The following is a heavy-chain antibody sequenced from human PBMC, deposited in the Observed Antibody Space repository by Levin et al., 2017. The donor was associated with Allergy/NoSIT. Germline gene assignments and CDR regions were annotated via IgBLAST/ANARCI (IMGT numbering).Heavy chain of an antibody. Sequence: GGSLRLSCAASGFTFSDYYMTWIRQAPGKGLEWVSSISSSGDTIYYADSVKGRFTISRDNAKNSLSLQMNSLRAEDTAVYYCAREGYSYGPYGMDVWGQGTTVTVSS. CDR2: ISSSGDTI. CDR1: GFTFSDYY. J-gene: IGHJ6*02. V-gene: IGHV3-11*01. D-gene: IGHD5-18*01. CDR3: AREGYSYGPYGMDV.